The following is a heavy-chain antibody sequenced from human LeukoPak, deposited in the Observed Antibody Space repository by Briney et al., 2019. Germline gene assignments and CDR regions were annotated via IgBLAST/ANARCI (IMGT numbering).Heavy chain of an antibody. J-gene: IGHJ6*02. CDR2: IVVGSGNT. V-gene: IGHV1-58*01. CDR1: GFTFTSSA. Sequence: SVKVSCKASGFTFTSSAVQWVRQARGQRLEWIGWIVVGSGNTNYAQKFQERVTMTRDTSTSTVYMELSRLRSDDTAVYYCARDVKRGYSGYDPPLYYYYGMEVWGQGTTVTVSS. D-gene: IGHD5-12*01. CDR3: ARDVKRGYSGYDPPLYYYYGMEV.